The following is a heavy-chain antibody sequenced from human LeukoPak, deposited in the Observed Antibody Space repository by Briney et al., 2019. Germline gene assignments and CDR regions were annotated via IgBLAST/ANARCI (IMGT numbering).Heavy chain of an antibody. D-gene: IGHD5-12*01. J-gene: IGHJ5*02. CDR3: ARVRGDMVASNWFDP. CDR2: IYYSGRT. Sequence: PSETLSLTCTVSGGSISSGDYYWSWIRQPPGKGLEWIRNIYYSGRTYYNPSLKSRVTISVDTSKNQFSLKLSSVTAADTAVYYCARVRGDMVASNWFDPWGQGTLVTVSS. V-gene: IGHV4-30-4*01. CDR1: GGSISSGDYY.